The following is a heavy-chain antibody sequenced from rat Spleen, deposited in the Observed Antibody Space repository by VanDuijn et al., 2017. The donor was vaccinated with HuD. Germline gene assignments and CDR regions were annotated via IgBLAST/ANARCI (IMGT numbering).Heavy chain of an antibody. D-gene: IGHD5-1*01. CDR1: GFTFSNYD. Sequence: EVQLVESGGGLVQPGRSMKLSCAASGFTFSNYDMAWVRQAPKKGLEWVAIISYDGISANYRDSVKGRFTISRDNAKSTLYLQMDSLRSEDSSTYYCATAGSREGFAYWGQGTLVTVSS. J-gene: IGHJ3*01. CDR2: ISYDGISA. CDR3: ATAGSREGFAY. V-gene: IGHV5-7*01.